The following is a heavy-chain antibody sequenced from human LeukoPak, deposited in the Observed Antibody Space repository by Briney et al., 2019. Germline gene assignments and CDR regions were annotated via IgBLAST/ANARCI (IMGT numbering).Heavy chain of an antibody. V-gene: IGHV4-30-4*01. CDR1: GVSISSGDYY. Sequence: SETLSLTCTVSGVSISSGDYYWSWIRQPPGKGLEWIRHTYYSGSTYYNPSLKSRVTISVDTSKNQFSLKLSSVTAADTAVYYCARPYYYDSRIDPWGQGTRVTVSS. CDR2: TYYSGST. CDR3: ARPYYYDSRIDP. D-gene: IGHD3-22*01. J-gene: IGHJ5*02.